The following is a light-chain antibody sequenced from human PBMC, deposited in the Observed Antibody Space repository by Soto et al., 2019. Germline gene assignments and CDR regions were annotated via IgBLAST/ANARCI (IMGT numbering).Light chain of an antibody. V-gene: IGKV3-20*01. CDR1: QSVSSSY. J-gene: IGKJ1*01. CDR3: QQYGSSPPWT. CDR2: GAS. Sequence: EIVLKQSPGTLSLSPGEGATLSCRASQSVSSSYIAWYQQRPGQTPSLLIYGASTRATGIPDRFSGSGSGTDFTLTISRLEPEDFAVYYCQQYGSSPPWTFGQGTKVDI.